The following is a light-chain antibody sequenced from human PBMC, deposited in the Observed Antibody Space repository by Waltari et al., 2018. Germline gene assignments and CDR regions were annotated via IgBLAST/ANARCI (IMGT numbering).Light chain of an antibody. CDR2: KAS. V-gene: IGKV1-5*03. CDR1: QKINTW. CDR3: LQYNCEPRT. Sequence: DIQMTQSPHTLSASVGDRVTITCRASQKINTWLAWHQQKPGKAPKLLIYKASSLESGVPSRFSGSGSGTEFTLTISSLQPDDFATYYCLQYNCEPRTFGQGTKVEVK. J-gene: IGKJ1*01.